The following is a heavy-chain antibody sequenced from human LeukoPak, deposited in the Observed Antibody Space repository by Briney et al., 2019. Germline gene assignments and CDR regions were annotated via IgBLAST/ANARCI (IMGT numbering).Heavy chain of an antibody. V-gene: IGHV3-74*01. D-gene: IGHD2-2*01. CDR2: INSDGNST. J-gene: IGHJ5*02. CDR1: GFTFSNHW. CDR3: ARRSYCSSTNCYGDWFDP. Sequence: GGSLRLSCAASGFTFSNHWMHRVRQAPGKGLVWVSRINSDGNSTSYADSVKGRFTISRDNAKNTLYLQMNSLRAEDTAVYYCARRSYCSSTNCYGDWFDPWGQGTLVTVSS.